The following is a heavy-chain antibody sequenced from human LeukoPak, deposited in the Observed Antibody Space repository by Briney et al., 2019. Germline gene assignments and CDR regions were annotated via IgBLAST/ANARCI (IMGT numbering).Heavy chain of an antibody. CDR2: IKQDGSEK. V-gene: IGHV3-7*03. CDR3: ASLTEKLWYSHFDL. J-gene: IGHJ2*01. D-gene: IGHD5-18*01. Sequence: GGSLRLSCAASGFTFSSYWMSWVRQAPGKGLEWVANIKQDGSEKYYADSVKGRFTISRDNAKNSLYLQMNSLRAEDTAVYYCASLTEKLWYSHFDLWGRGTLVTVSS. CDR1: GFTFSSYW.